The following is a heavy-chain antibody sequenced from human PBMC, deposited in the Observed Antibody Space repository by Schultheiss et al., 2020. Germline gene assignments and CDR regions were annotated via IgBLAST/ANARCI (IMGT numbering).Heavy chain of an antibody. Sequence: SETLSLTCTVSGGSISSSSYYWGWIRQPPGKGLEWIGYIYYSGSTYYSPSLKSRVTISVDTSKNQFSLKLSSVTAADTAVYYCAVSYPRDTYYYYGMDVWGQGTTVTVSS. D-gene: IGHD1-26*01. CDR3: AVSYPRDTYYYYGMDV. CDR1: GGSISSSSYY. CDR2: IYYSGST. J-gene: IGHJ6*02. V-gene: IGHV4-39*07.